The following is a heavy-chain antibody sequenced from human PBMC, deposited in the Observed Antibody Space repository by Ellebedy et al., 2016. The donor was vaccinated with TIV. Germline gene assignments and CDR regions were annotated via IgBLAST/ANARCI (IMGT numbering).Heavy chain of an antibody. Sequence: GESLKISXAASGFMFSNYGMHWVRQAPGKGLEWVAVIVNDGSNKNHADSVKGRFTISRDNSKNTLYLQMNSLRAEDTAVYYCARDDDGPGNNLDYWGQGTLVTVSS. CDR1: GFMFSNYG. CDR2: IVNDGSNK. V-gene: IGHV3-33*01. J-gene: IGHJ4*02. D-gene: IGHD1/OR15-1a*01. CDR3: ARDDDGPGNNLDY.